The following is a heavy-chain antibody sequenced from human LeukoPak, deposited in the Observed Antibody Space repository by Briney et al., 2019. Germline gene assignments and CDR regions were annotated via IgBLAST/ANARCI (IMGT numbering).Heavy chain of an antibody. CDR1: GFTFSSYW. Sequence: PGGSLRLSCAASGFTFSSYWMSWVRQAPGKGLEWVANIKQDGSEKYYVDSVKGRFTISRDNAKNSLYLQMNSLRAEDTAVYYCARDRPTDVRFLEWLQDHDAFDIWGQGTMVTASS. J-gene: IGHJ3*02. D-gene: IGHD3-3*01. CDR3: ARDRPTDVRFLEWLQDHDAFDI. CDR2: IKQDGSEK. V-gene: IGHV3-7*01.